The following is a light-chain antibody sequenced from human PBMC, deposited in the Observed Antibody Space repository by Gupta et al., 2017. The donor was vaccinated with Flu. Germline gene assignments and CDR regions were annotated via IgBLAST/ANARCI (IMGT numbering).Light chain of an antibody. J-gene: IGLJ3*02. V-gene: IGLV1-51*01. CDR1: YSSIGTHY. CDR3: DTWDSSLDDGV. CDR2: YNN. Sequence: QSVLTPPPSVSAAPGQTVTISCSGSYSSIGTHYVSWYQQLPGTAPTLLLYYNNKRTSGIPARFSGSKSDTSATVGITGLQTGEEADYYCDTWDSSLDDGVFGGGTILTVL.